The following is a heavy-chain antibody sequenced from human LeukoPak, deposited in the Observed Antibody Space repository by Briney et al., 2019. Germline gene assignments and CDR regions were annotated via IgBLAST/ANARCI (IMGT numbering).Heavy chain of an antibody. CDR3: ARATYSGDTSYVFDY. Sequence: PETLSLTCTVSGDSISSYYWNWFRQPAGKGLEWIGRLYASGTTSYNPSLEGRVSMSLDTSKNQFSLKLNSVTAADTAVYYCARATYSGDTSYVFDYWGQGTLVSVSS. CDR1: GDSISSYY. J-gene: IGHJ4*02. CDR2: LYASGTT. V-gene: IGHV4-4*07. D-gene: IGHD1-26*01.